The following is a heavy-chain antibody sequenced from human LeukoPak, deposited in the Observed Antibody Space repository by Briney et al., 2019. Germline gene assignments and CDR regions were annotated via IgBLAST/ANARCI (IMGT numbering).Heavy chain of an antibody. CDR2: INHSGST. CDR3: ARGDIVVVPAAMIVGATFLDY. J-gene: IGHJ4*02. CDR1: GGSFSGYY. D-gene: IGHD2-2*01. Sequence: SETLSLTCAVYGGSFSGYYWSWIRQPPGKGLEWIGEINHSGSTNYNPSLKSRVTISVDTSKNQFSLKLSSVTAADTAVYYCARGDIVVVPAAMIVGATFLDYWGQGTLVTVSS. V-gene: IGHV4-34*01.